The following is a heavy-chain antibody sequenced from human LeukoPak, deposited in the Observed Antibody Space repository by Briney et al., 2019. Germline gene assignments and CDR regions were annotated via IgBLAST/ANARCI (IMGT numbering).Heavy chain of an antibody. D-gene: IGHD2-15*01. CDR1: GGSFSGYY. J-gene: IGHJ6*02. CDR2: IHDSGGT. V-gene: IGHV4-34*01. Sequence: SETLSLTCVVDGGSFSGYYWSWIRQPPGKGLEWIGEIHDSGGTNYISSLKSRVTISVDTSKNEFSLKLNSVTAADTAVYYCARLRVVVAAIHYYYYYGMDVWGQGTSVTVSS. CDR3: ARLRVVVAAIHYYYYYGMDV.